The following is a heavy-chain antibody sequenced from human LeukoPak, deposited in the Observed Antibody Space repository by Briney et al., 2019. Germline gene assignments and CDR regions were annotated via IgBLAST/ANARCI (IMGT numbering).Heavy chain of an antibody. V-gene: IGHV4-38-2*01. CDR2: IYHSGST. J-gene: IGHJ3*02. CDR1: GYSISSGYY. D-gene: IGHD2-15*01. CDR3: ARRVDVAFDI. Sequence: SETLSLTCAVSGYSISSGYYWGWIRQPPGKGLEWIGSIYHSGSTYYNPSLKSRVTISVDTSKNQFSLKLSSVTAADTAVYYSARRVDVAFDIWGQGTMVTVSS.